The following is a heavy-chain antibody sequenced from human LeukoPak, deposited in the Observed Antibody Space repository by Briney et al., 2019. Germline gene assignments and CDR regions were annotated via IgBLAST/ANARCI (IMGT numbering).Heavy chain of an antibody. CDR2: INPNSGGT. Sequence: GASVKVSCKASGYTFTGYYMDWVRQAPGQGLEWMGWINPNSGGTNYAQKFQGRVTMTRDTSISTAYMVLSRLRSDDTAVYYCARWYSSSCLDYWGQGTLVTVSS. CDR3: ARWYSSSCLDY. D-gene: IGHD6-13*01. J-gene: IGHJ4*02. V-gene: IGHV1-2*02. CDR1: GYTFTGYY.